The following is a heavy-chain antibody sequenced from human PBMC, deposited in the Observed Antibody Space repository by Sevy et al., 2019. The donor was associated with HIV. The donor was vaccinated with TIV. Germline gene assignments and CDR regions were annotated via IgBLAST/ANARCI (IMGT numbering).Heavy chain of an antibody. CDR3: ARDQTTVTTGDYYGMDV. V-gene: IGHV3-33*01. J-gene: IGHJ6*02. CDR1: GFTFSSYG. Sequence: GGYLRLSCAASGFTFSSYGMHWVRQAPGKGLEWVAVIWYDGSNKYYADSVKGRFTISRDNSKNTLYLQMNSLRAEDTAVYYCARDQTTVTTGDYYGMDVWGQGTTVTVSS. D-gene: IGHD4-17*01. CDR2: IWYDGSNK.